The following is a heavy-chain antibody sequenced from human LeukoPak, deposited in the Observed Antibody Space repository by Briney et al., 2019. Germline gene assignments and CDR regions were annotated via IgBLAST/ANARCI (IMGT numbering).Heavy chain of an antibody. Sequence: SETLSLTCAVSGGSVSSSNDYWGWIRQPPGKRLEWIGSMYYSGNTYYNPSLKSRVTISVDTSKNQFSLKLSSVTAADTAIYYCARRLTMIVVVTGWFDPWGQGTLVTVSS. CDR1: GGSVSSSNDY. D-gene: IGHD3-22*01. CDR2: MYYSGNT. CDR3: ARRLTMIVVVTGWFDP. J-gene: IGHJ5*02. V-gene: IGHV4-39*01.